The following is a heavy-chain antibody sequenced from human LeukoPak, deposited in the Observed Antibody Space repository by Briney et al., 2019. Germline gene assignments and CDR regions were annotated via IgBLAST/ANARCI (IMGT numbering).Heavy chain of an antibody. J-gene: IGHJ4*02. D-gene: IGHD5-18*01. CDR1: GGSISSYY. Sequence: NPSETLSLTCTVSGGSISSYYWSWIRQPPGKGLEWIGYIYYSGSTNYNPSLKSRVTISVDTSKNQFSLKLSSVTAADTAVYYCARGGIQLWFYYWGQGTLVTVSS. CDR2: IYYSGST. CDR3: ARGGIQLWFYY. V-gene: IGHV4-59*01.